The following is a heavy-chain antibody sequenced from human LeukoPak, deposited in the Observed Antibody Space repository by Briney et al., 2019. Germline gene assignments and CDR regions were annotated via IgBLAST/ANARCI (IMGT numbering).Heavy chain of an antibody. J-gene: IGHJ4*02. D-gene: IGHD2-8*01. CDR1: GFTFSSYA. CDR3: AKGDSGMVRRYYFDY. V-gene: IGHV3-23*01. Sequence: GGSLRLSCAASGFTFSSYAMSWVRQAPGKGLKWVSVISGSGGDTYYADSVKGRLTISRDISKNTLYLQMNSLSAEDTAVYYCAKGDSGMVRRYYFDYWGQGTLVTVSS. CDR2: ISGSGGDT.